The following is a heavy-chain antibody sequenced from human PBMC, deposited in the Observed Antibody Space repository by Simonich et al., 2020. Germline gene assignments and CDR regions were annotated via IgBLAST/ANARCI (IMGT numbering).Heavy chain of an antibody. D-gene: IGHD6-6*01. CDR1: GYTFTGYY. Sequence: QVQLVQSGAEVKKPGASVKVSCKASGYTFTGYYMHGVRQAPGQGREWMGRINPNSGGTNYAQKFQGRVTMTRDTSISTAYMELSRLRSDDTAVYYCARVFREYSSSSGAFDIWGQGTMVTVSS. CDR2: INPNSGGT. J-gene: IGHJ3*02. V-gene: IGHV1-2*06. CDR3: ARVFREYSSSSGAFDI.